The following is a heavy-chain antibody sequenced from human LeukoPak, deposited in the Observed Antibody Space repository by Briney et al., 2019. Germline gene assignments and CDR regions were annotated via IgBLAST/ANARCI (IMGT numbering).Heavy chain of an antibody. CDR3: ARGHRDNDV. V-gene: IGHV4-31*03. D-gene: IGHD2-21*01. Sequence: PSQTLSLTCSVSGDSISGGGYYWSWIRQHPGKGLEWIGYISFSGSTYYNPSLKSRVTISVDTSKNQFSLRLTSVTAADTAVYYCARGHRDNDVWGQGTMVTVSS. CDR2: ISFSGST. J-gene: IGHJ3*01. CDR1: GDSISGGGYY.